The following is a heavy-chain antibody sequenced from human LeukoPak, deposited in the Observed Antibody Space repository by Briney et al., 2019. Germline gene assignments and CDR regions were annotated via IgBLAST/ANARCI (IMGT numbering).Heavy chain of an antibody. CDR3: ARHDCSSTSCSHFDY. CDR1: GGSISSYY. Sequence: PSETLSLTCTVSGGSISSYYWSWIRQPPGKGLEWIGYIYYSGSTNYNPFLKSRVTISVDTSKNQFSLKLSSVTAADTAVYYCARHDCSSTSCSHFDYWGQGTLVTVSS. D-gene: IGHD2-2*01. V-gene: IGHV4-59*08. J-gene: IGHJ4*02. CDR2: IYYSGST.